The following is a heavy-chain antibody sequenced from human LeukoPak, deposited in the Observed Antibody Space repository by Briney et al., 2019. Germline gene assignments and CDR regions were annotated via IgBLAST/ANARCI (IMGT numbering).Heavy chain of an antibody. CDR3: AKDPSRGTTF. CDR2: ITWNRDNI. D-gene: IGHD1-7*01. V-gene: IGHV3-9*01. CDR1: GFTFDDYA. J-gene: IGHJ4*02. Sequence: TGGSLRLSCTVSGFTFDDYAMHWVRHTPGKGLEWVAGITWNRDNIGYGDSVKGRFTISRDNSKNTLYLQMNSLRAEDTAVYYCAKDPSRGTTFWGQGTLVTVSS.